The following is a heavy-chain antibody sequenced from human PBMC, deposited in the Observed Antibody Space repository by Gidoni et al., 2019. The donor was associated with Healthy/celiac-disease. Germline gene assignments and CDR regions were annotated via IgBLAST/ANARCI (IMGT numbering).Heavy chain of an antibody. CDR2: ISSSGSTI. J-gene: IGHJ3*02. Sequence: EVQLVESGGGLVQPGGSLRLSWAASGFTFSSYEMNWVRQAPGKGLEWVSYISSSGSTIYYADSVKGRFTISRDNAKSSLYLQMNSLRAEDTAVYYCARVGGQQLPEAFDIWGQGTMVTVSS. D-gene: IGHD6-13*01. CDR3: ARVGGQQLPEAFDI. CDR1: GFTFSSYE. V-gene: IGHV3-48*03.